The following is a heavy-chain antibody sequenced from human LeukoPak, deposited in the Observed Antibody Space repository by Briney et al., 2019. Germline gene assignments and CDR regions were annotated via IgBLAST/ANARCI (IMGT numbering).Heavy chain of an antibody. D-gene: IGHD3-9*01. V-gene: IGHV3-73*01. CDR1: GFTFGDSA. CDR3: IRRLDYDILTGYYWLDP. CDR2: VRNKENNYAT. Sequence: PGGSLRLSCAASGFTFGDSAIHWVRQASGKGLKWVGRVRNKENNYATAYAASVKGRFTISRDDSKNVAYLQMNSLKIEDTALYYCIRRLDYDILTGYYWLDPWGQGTLVTVSS. J-gene: IGHJ5*02.